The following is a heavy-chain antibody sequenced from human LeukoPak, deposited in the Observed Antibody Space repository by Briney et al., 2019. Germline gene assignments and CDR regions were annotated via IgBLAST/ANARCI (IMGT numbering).Heavy chain of an antibody. CDR1: GYTFTGYY. V-gene: IGHV1-2*02. D-gene: IGHD2-21*02. CDR3: ARSKRMTAIPADAFDI. Sequence: ASVKVSCKASGYTFTGYYMHWVRQAPGQGLEWMGWINPNSGGTNYAQKFQGRVTMTRDTSISTAYMELSSLRSEDTAVYYCARSKRMTAIPADAFDIWSQGTMVTVSS. J-gene: IGHJ3*02. CDR2: INPNSGGT.